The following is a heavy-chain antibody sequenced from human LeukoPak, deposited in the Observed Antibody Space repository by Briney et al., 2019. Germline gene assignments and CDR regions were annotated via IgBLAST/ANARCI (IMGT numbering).Heavy chain of an antibody. V-gene: IGHV4-31*03. Sequence: PSETLSLTCTVSGASISSGDYYWTWIRQHPGKGLEWVGYMSYSGSTYYSPSLKSRISISLDTPKNQFSLTLSSVTAADTAVYYCARAKTHDSSGFDHWGQGTLVTVSS. J-gene: IGHJ4*02. CDR2: MSYSGST. D-gene: IGHD3-22*01. CDR3: ARAKTHDSSGFDH. CDR1: GASISSGDYY.